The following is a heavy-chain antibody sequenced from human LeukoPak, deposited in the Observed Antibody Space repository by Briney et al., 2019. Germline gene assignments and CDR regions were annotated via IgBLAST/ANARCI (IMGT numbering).Heavy chain of an antibody. V-gene: IGHV1-69*01. D-gene: IGHD6-19*01. CDR2: IIPIFSTA. CDR1: GGTFSSYA. Sequence: AASVKVSCKASGGTFSSYAISWVRQAPGQGLEWMGGIIPIFSTANYAQKFQGRVTITADESTSTAYMELSSLRSEDTAVYYCARGYSSGWPREEYWGQGTLVTVSS. J-gene: IGHJ4*02. CDR3: ARGYSSGWPREEY.